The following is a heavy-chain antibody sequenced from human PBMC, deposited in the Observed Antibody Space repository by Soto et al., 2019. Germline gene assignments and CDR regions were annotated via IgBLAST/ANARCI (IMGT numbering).Heavy chain of an antibody. CDR2: IKQDGSEK. D-gene: IGHD5-12*01. Sequence: HPGGSLRLSCAASGFTFSSYWMSWVRQAPGKGLEWVANIKQDGSEKYYADSVKGRFPISRDKAKNSLYLQMNRLRAEDTAVYYCARDGPYRGYDLDYYYYGMDVWGQGTTVTVSS. CDR1: GFTFSSYW. J-gene: IGHJ6*02. V-gene: IGHV3-7*01. CDR3: ARDGPYRGYDLDYYYYGMDV.